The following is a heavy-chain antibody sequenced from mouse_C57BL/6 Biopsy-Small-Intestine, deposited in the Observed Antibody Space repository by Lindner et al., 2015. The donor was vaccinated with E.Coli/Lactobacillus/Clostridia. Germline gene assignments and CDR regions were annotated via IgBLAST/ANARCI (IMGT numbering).Heavy chain of an antibody. J-gene: IGHJ1*03. CDR2: ISSGSSTI. Sequence: VQLQESGGGLVKPGGSLKLSCAASGFTFSTYGMHWVRQAPEKGLEWVAYISSGSSTIYYADTVRGRFTISRDNAKNTLFLQMTSLRSEDTAMYYCAKGLDVWGTGTTVTVSS. V-gene: IGHV5-17*01. CDR1: GFTFSTYG. CDR3: AKGLDV.